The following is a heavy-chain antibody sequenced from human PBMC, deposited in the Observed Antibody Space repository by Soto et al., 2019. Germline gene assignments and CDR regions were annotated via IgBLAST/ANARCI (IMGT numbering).Heavy chain of an antibody. CDR2: IRSSGRTI. J-gene: IGHJ4*02. Sequence: GSLGLSCAASGFTFSIYYMSWIRQAPGKGLEWVSHIRSSGRTIYYADSVKGRFTISRDNAKNSLYLQMNSLRAEDTAVYYCARVGPPSDYWGQGTLVTVSS. V-gene: IGHV3-11*01. CDR1: GFTFSIYY. CDR3: ARVGPPSDY.